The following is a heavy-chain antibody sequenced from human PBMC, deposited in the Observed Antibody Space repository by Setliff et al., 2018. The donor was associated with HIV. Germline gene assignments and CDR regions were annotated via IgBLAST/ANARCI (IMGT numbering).Heavy chain of an antibody. CDR3: ARGRGYSGYDYSVDY. CDR2: IIPVFGTE. D-gene: IGHD5-12*01. V-gene: IGHV1-69*05. J-gene: IGHJ4*02. CDR1: GGTYV. Sequence: ASVKVSCKASGGTYVISWVRQAPGQGLEWMGGIIPVFGTESYTKKFQGRLTITMDESTYTGYMELSSLRSDDTAVYYCARGRGYSGYDYSVDYWGQGTLVTVSS.